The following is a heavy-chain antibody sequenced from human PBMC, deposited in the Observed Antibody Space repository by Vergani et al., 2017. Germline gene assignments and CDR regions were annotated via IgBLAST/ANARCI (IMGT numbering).Heavy chain of an antibody. CDR2: ISSSGSTI. V-gene: IGHV3-48*03. J-gene: IGHJ4*02. CDR1: GFTFSSYE. Sequence: EVQLVESGGGLVQPGGSLRLSCAASGFTFSSYEMNWVRQAPGKGLEWVSYISSSGSTIYYADSVKGRFTISRDNAKNSLYLQMNSLRAEDTAVYYCAKDVRRTVAARAAAEPYFDYWGQGTLVTVSS. CDR3: AKDVRRTVAARAAAEPYFDY. D-gene: IGHD6-13*01.